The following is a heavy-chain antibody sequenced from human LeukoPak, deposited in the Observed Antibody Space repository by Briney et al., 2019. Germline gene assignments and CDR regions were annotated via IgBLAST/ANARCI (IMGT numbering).Heavy chain of an antibody. Sequence: GASVKVSCKASGGTFSSYAISWVRQAPGQGLEWMGGIIPIFGTANYAQKFQGRVTITADESTSTAYMELSSLRSEGTAVYYCARVNSYGNYFDYWGQGTLVTVSS. CDR1: GGTFSSYA. CDR2: IIPIFGTA. V-gene: IGHV1-69*01. CDR3: ARVNSYGNYFDY. J-gene: IGHJ4*02. D-gene: IGHD5-18*01.